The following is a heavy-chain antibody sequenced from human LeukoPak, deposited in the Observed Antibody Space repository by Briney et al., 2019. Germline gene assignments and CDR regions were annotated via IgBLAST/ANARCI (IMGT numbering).Heavy chain of an antibody. D-gene: IGHD3-22*01. CDR3: AREPYYYDSNGAYYFDY. J-gene: IGHJ4*02. CDR1: GFTFDDYG. V-gene: IGHV3-20*04. Sequence: GGSLRLSCAASGFTFDDYGMSWVRQAPRKGLEWVSGINWNGGSTGYADSVTGRFTISRDNDKHSLYLQMNSLRAEDTALYYCAREPYYYDSNGAYYFDYWGQGTLVTVSS. CDR2: INWNGGST.